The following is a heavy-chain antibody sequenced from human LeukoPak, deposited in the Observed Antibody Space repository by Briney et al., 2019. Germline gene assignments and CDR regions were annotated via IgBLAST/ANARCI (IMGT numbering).Heavy chain of an antibody. V-gene: IGHV4-30-4*08. J-gene: IGHJ4*02. CDR1: GGSISSGGYY. Sequence: SETLSLTCTVSGGSISSGGYYWSWIRQHPGKGLEWIGYIYYSGSTYYNPSLKSRVTISVDTSKNQFSLKLSSVTAADTAVYYCARGGGIYYDSSGYPSWDYWGQGTLVTVSS. D-gene: IGHD3-22*01. CDR2: IYYSGST. CDR3: ARGGGIYYDSSGYPSWDY.